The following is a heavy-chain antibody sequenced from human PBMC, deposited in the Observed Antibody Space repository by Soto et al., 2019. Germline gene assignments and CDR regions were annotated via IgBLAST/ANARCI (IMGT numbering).Heavy chain of an antibody. J-gene: IGHJ5*01. CDR2: IIPIFGTA. V-gene: IGHV1-69*05. Sequence: GASVKVSCKASGGTFSSYAISWVRQAPGQGLEWMGGIIPIFGTANYAQKFQDRVTITTDASTSTAYMELSSLRSEDTAVYYCARDRNGGCCLDFWGQGTLVTVSS. CDR3: ARDRNGGCCLDF. CDR1: GGTFSSYA. D-gene: IGHD2-8*01.